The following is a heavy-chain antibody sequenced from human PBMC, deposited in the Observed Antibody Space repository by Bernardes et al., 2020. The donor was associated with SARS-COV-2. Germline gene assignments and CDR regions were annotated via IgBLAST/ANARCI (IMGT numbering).Heavy chain of an antibody. D-gene: IGHD3-3*01. V-gene: IGHV3-30*18. CDR1: GFTFNNFG. CDR2: ISYEGSKK. J-gene: IGHJ6*02. Sequence: GWSLRLSCVASGFTFNNFGMHWVRQAPGKGLEWVAVISYEGSKKYYADSVEGRFTISKDNSKNTVYLQMNSLRPEDTAVYYCAKVQAIFWIRPQYSAMDVWGQGTTVAVSS. CDR3: AKVQAIFWIRPQYSAMDV.